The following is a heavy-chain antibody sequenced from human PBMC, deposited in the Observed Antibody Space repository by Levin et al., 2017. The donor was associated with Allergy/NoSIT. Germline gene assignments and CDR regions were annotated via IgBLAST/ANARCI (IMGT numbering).Heavy chain of an antibody. CDR3: ARIQTYYYDSSGYWALNYYYYYGMDG. V-gene: IGHV3-23*01. Sequence: GESLKISCAASGFTFSSYAMSWVRQAPGKGLEWVSAISGSGGSTYYADSVKGRFTISRDNSKNTLYLQMNSLRAEDTAVYYCARIQTYYYDSSGYWALNYYYYYGMDGWGQGTTVTVSS. CDR1: GFTFSSYA. CDR2: ISGSGGST. J-gene: IGHJ6*02. D-gene: IGHD3-22*01.